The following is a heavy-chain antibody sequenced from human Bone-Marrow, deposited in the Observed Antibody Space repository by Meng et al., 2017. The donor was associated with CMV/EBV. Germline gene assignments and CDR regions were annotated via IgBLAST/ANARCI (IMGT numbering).Heavy chain of an antibody. Sequence: ASVKVSCKASGYTFTSYGISWVRQAPGQGLEWMGWISAYNGNTNYAQKLQGRVTMTTDTSTSTAYMELRSLRSDDTAVYYCARDLVVYYYYHGMDVWGQGTTVTVSS. CDR1: GYTFTSYG. V-gene: IGHV1-18*01. CDR2: ISAYNGNT. CDR3: ARDLVVYYYYHGMDV. D-gene: IGHD6-6*01. J-gene: IGHJ6*02.